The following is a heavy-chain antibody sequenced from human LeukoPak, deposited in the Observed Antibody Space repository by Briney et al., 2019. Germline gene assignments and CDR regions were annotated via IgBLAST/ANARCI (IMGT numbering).Heavy chain of an antibody. J-gene: IGHJ4*02. CDR3: ARDVVAAVGSFDY. D-gene: IGHD2-2*01. CDR2: INHSGST. V-gene: IGHV4-34*01. CDR1: GGSFSGYY. Sequence: SETLSLTCAVYGGSFSGYYWSWIRQPPGKGLEWIGEINHSGSTYYNASLESRVTISVDTSKNQFSLKLSSVTAADTAVYYCARDVVAAVGSFDYWGQGTQVTVSS.